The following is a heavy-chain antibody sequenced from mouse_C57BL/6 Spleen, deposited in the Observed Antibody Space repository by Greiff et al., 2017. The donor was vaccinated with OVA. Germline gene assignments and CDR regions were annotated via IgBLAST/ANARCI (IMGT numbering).Heavy chain of an antibody. Sequence: VQRVESGPGLVAPSQSLSIPCTVSGFSLTSYGVDWVRQTPGKGLEWLGVIWGGGSTNYNSALMSRLSISKDNSKSQVFLKMNRMQTDDTAMYYCTKHDYYSSSAMDYWGQGTSVTVSS. D-gene: IGHD1-1*01. CDR2: IWGGGST. CDR3: TKHDYYSSSAMDY. CDR1: GFSLTSYG. V-gene: IGHV2-9*01. J-gene: IGHJ4*01.